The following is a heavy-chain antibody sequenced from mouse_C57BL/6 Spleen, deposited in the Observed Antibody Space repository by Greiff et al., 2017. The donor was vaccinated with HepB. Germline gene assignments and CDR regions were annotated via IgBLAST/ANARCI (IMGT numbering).Heavy chain of an antibody. D-gene: IGHD1-1*01. CDR3: ARSGSSYEFDY. V-gene: IGHV1-69*01. CDR1: GYTFTSYW. Sequence: QVQLQQPGAKLVMPGASVKLSCKASGYTFTSYWMHWVKQRPGQGLEWIGEIDPSDSYTNYNQKFKGKSTLTVDKSSSTAYMQLSSLTSEDSAVYYCARSGSSYEFDYWGQGTTLTVSS. J-gene: IGHJ2*01. CDR2: IDPSDSYT.